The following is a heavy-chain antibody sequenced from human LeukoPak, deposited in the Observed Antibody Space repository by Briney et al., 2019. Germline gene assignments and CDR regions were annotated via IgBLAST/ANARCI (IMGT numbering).Heavy chain of an antibody. CDR2: IHIRGTT. Sequence: SQTLSLTCTVSGDSISSSSYYWSWIRQPAGKGLEWIGRIHIRGTTNYNPSLKSRVTISADTSKNQLSLKLSSVTAADTAVYYCARGYWFYFDYWGPGTLVTVSS. J-gene: IGHJ4*02. V-gene: IGHV4-61*02. CDR1: GDSISSSSYY. CDR3: ARGYWFYFDY. D-gene: IGHD2-8*02.